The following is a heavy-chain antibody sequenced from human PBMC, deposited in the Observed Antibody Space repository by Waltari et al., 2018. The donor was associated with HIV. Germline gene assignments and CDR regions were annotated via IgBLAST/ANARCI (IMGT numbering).Heavy chain of an antibody. CDR3: AKDPYYYDSSGYADYFDY. D-gene: IGHD3-22*01. Sequence: QVQLVESGGGVVQPGRSLRLSCAASGFPFSSYGMRWVRQAPGKGLEWVAVISYDGSNKYYADSVKGRFTISRDNSKNTLYLQMNSLRAEDTAVYYCAKDPYYYDSSGYADYFDYWGQGTLVTVSS. CDR1: GFPFSSYG. CDR2: ISYDGSNK. V-gene: IGHV3-30*18. J-gene: IGHJ4*02.